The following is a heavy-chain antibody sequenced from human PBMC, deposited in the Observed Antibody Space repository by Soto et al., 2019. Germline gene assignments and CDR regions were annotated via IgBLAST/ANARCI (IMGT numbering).Heavy chain of an antibody. CDR2: SYHSGSS. CDR1: GGSIHSAGHS. J-gene: IGHJ5*02. D-gene: IGHD5-12*01. V-gene: IGHV4-30-2*06. Sequence: SETLSLTCTVSGGSIHSAGHSWGWVRQSPGKGLEWIGYSYHSGSSYYNPSLQSRVTISVDRSKAQFYLTLTSVTAADTAVYYCARVTSVLGSEGAYVGSWFDPWGQGTLVTVSS. CDR3: ARVTSVLGSEGAYVGSWFDP.